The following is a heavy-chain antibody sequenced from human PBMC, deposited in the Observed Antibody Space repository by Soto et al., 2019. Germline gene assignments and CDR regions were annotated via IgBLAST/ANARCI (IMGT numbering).Heavy chain of an antibody. CDR3: ARGPAGALDRRIAAAVLDRSETYYYYYGMDV. CDR1: GFTFSSYG. CDR2: IWYDGSNK. Sequence: GGSLRLSCAASGFTFSSYGMHWVRQAPGKGLEWVAVIWYDGSNKYYADSVKGRFTISRDNSKNTLYLQMNSLRAEDTAVYYCARGPAGALDRRIAAAVLDRSETYYYYYGMDVWGQGTTVTVSS. J-gene: IGHJ6*02. D-gene: IGHD6-13*01. V-gene: IGHV3-33*01.